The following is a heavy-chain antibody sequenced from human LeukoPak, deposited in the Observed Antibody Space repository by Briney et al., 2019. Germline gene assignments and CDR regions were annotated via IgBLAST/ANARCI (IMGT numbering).Heavy chain of an antibody. Sequence: GGSLRLSCSASGFTFSSYTVHWVRQAPGKGLEYVSGISSNGGSTYYADSVKGRFTISRDNSKNTLSLQMSSLSAEDTAVYYCVKDTRNSLTRYYFDYWGQGTLVTVSS. CDR1: GFTFSSYT. CDR3: VKDTRNSLTRYYFDY. D-gene: IGHD1-14*01. CDR2: ISSNGGST. J-gene: IGHJ4*02. V-gene: IGHV3-64D*09.